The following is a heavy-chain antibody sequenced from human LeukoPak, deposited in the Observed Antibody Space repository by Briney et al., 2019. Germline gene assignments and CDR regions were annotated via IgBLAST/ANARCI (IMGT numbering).Heavy chain of an antibody. CDR2: ISYDGSEK. Sequence: GRSLRLSCAASGFTVRSYGMYWVRQAPGKGLEWVAVISYDGSEKYYADSVKGRFTISRDNSKNTLYLEMNSLRAEDTAVYYCAKDDWGITSIGGIDVWGQGTTVTVSS. CDR3: AKDDWGITSIGGIDV. CDR1: GFTVRSYG. D-gene: IGHD1-14*01. V-gene: IGHV3-30*18. J-gene: IGHJ6*02.